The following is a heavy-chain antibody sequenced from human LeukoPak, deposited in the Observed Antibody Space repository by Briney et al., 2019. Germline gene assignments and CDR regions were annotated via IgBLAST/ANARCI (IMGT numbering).Heavy chain of an antibody. D-gene: IGHD3-3*01. Sequence: SETLSLTCAVYGGSFSGYYWTWIRQTPGKGLEWIGEMNPSGSTNYNPSLKSRVTISVDTSKNQFSLKLSSVTAADTAVYYCARDRGGYDFWSGYTRRNWFDPWGQGTLVTVSS. V-gene: IGHV4-34*01. CDR1: GGSFSGYY. CDR2: MNPSGST. J-gene: IGHJ5*02. CDR3: ARDRGGYDFWSGYTRRNWFDP.